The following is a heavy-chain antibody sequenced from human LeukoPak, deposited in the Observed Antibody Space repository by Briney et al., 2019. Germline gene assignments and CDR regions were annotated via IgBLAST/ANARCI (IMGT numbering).Heavy chain of an antibody. J-gene: IGHJ3*02. D-gene: IGHD1-26*01. V-gene: IGHV3-53*01. CDR2: IYSDGRT. CDR1: GFTVSSNY. CDR3: ARDLREHGVFDI. Sequence: GGSLRLSCAASGFTVSSNYMSWVRQAPGKGLEWVSEIYSDGRTYYAASVKGRFSISRDNSKNTVYLQMNSLRAEDTAVYYCARDLREHGVFDIWGQGTMVTVSS.